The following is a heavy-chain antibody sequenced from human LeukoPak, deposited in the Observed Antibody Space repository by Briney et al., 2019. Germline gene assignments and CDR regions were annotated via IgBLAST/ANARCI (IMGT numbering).Heavy chain of an antibody. CDR3: ARDAGITAPTPGY. V-gene: IGHV1-18*01. D-gene: IGHD6-25*01. CDR2: ISAYNGNT. CDR1: GYTLSSYG. J-gene: IGHJ4*02. Sequence: APVKVACKASGYTLSSYGISWVRPAPGQGLEWMGWISAYNGNTNYAQNLQGRVTMTTDTSTSTAYMEVRSLRSDDTAVYYCARDAGITAPTPGYWGQGTLVTVSS.